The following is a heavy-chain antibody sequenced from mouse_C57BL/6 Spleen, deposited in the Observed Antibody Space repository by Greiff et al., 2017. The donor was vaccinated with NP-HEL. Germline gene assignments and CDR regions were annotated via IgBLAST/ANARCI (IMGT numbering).Heavy chain of an antibody. Sequence: EVHLVESGGGLVQPGGSLKLSCAASGFTFSDYGMAWVRQAPRKGPEWVAFISNLAYSIYYADTVTGRFTISRENAKNTLYLEMSSLRSEDTAMYYCARRGDYYGSSPYWYFDVWGTGTTVTVSS. J-gene: IGHJ1*03. CDR2: ISNLAYSI. D-gene: IGHD1-1*01. V-gene: IGHV5-15*04. CDR1: GFTFSDYG. CDR3: ARRGDYYGSSPYWYFDV.